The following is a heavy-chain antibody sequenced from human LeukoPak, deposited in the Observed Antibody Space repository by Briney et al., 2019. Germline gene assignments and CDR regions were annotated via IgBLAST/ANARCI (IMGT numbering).Heavy chain of an antibody. V-gene: IGHV4-61*01. Sequence: SETLSLTCTVSGASVSSGSYYWSWIRQPPGKGLEWIGYIYYSGSTNYNPSLKSRVTISVDTSKNQFSLKLSSVTAADTAVYYCARGLPEYYDSSGSTVDYWGQGTLVTVSS. D-gene: IGHD3-22*01. CDR1: GASVSSGSYY. CDR2: IYYSGST. CDR3: ARGLPEYYDSSGSTVDY. J-gene: IGHJ4*02.